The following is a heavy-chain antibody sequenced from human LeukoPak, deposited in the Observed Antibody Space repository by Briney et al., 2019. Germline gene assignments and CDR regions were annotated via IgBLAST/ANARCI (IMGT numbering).Heavy chain of an antibody. D-gene: IGHD4-17*01. CDR2: INHSGST. CDR1: GGSFSGYY. J-gene: IGHJ4*02. Sequence: PSETLSLTCAVYGGSFSGYYWSWIRQPPGKGLEWIGEINHSGSTNYNPSLKSRVTILVDTSKTQSSLKLSSVTAADTAVYYCARGGGVTTNPNPFDYWGQGTLVTVSS. CDR3: ARGGGVTTNPNPFDY. V-gene: IGHV4-34*01.